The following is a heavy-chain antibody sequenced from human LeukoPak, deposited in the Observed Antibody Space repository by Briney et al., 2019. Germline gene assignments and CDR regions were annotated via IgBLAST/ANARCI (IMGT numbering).Heavy chain of an antibody. V-gene: IGHV4-59*01. Sequence: SETLSLTCTVSGGSISSYYWSWIRQPPGKGLEWIGYIYYSGSTNYNPSLKSRVTISVDTSKNQFSLKLSSVTAADTAVYYCARDTYSNAFDIWGQGTMVTVSS. J-gene: IGHJ3*02. CDR1: GGSISSYY. D-gene: IGHD2-21*01. CDR3: ARDTYSNAFDI. CDR2: IYYSGST.